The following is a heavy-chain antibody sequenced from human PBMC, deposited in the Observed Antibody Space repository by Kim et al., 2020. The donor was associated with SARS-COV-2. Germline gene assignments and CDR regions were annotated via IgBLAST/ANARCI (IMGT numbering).Heavy chain of an antibody. Sequence: GGSLRLSCAASGFSFNYYWMHWVRQVPGKGLVWVSRINIDGGSKRYAGSVEGRFSISRDNAKSTVYLQMNSLRVEDTGVYFCARDDMGNVEEDYGMDVWGQGTTVIVSS. D-gene: IGHD2-8*01. V-gene: IGHV3-74*01. CDR3: ARDDMGNVEEDYGMDV. J-gene: IGHJ6*02. CDR1: GFSFNYYW. CDR2: INIDGGSK.